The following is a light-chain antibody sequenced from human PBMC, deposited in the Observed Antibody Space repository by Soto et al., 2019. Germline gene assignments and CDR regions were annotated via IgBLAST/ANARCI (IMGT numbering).Light chain of an antibody. J-gene: IGLJ2*01. CDR1: SSNIGSNT. Sequence: QPVLTQPPSASGTPGQRVTISCSGSSSNIGSNTVNWYKQLPGTAPKLLIYSNNQRPSGVPDRFSGSKSGTSASLAISGLQSEDEADYYCAAWDDSLNGPLFGGGTKLTVL. CDR3: AAWDDSLNGPL. CDR2: SNN. V-gene: IGLV1-44*01.